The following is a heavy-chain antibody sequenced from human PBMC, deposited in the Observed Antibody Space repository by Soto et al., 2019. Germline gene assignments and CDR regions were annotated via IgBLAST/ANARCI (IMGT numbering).Heavy chain of an antibody. CDR3: AREGWEYSSSSGHFDY. D-gene: IGHD6-6*01. CDR1: GFTFSSYG. Sequence: QVQLVESGGGVVQPGRSLRLSCAASGFTFSSYGMHWVRQAPGKGLEWVAVIWYDGSNKYYADSVKGRFTISRDNSKNTLYLQMNSLRAEDTAVYYCAREGWEYSSSSGHFDYWDQGTLVTVSS. J-gene: IGHJ4*02. CDR2: IWYDGSNK. V-gene: IGHV3-33*01.